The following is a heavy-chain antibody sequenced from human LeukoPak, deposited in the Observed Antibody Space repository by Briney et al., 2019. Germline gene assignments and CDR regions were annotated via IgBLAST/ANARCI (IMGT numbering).Heavy chain of an antibody. CDR2: INSSGRTI. Sequence: GGSLRLSCAASGXTFSSYEMNWVRQAPGKGLEWILYINSSGRTIYYANSVKGRFTISRDNAKDSLFLQMISLRGEDTAVYYCARRLGYCTNGVCYGGGFDPWGQGTLVTVSS. V-gene: IGHV3-48*03. D-gene: IGHD2-8*01. CDR1: GXTFSSYE. CDR3: ARRLGYCTNGVCYGGGFDP. J-gene: IGHJ5*02.